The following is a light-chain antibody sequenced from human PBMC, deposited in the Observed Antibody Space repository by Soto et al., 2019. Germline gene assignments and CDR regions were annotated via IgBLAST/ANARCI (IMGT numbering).Light chain of an antibody. CDR3: QQRSQWPWP. Sequence: EIAVTQSPAHQSLSQGERASLYCRARQSGRIDLAWYQQKPGQAPRLLMFDASIRDTGIPGMFSGDGSGTDVTLTINSPEPGDFASYYCQQRSQWPWPFGQGTKVEIK. J-gene: IGKJ1*01. V-gene: IGKV3-11*01. CDR2: DAS. CDR1: QSGRID.